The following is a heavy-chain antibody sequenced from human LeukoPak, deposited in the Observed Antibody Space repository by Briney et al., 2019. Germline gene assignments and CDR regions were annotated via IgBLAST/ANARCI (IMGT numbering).Heavy chain of an antibody. Sequence: NSGESLKISCKGSGYSFTSYWIGWARQMPGKGLEWMGLIYPGGSDTRYSPSFQGQVTISADQSISTAYLRWSSLKASDTAMYYCARTYDSSGTIPRWGFDPWGQGTLVTVSS. J-gene: IGHJ5*02. CDR1: GYSFTSYW. V-gene: IGHV5-51*01. CDR3: ARTYDSSGTIPRWGFDP. D-gene: IGHD3-22*01. CDR2: IYPGGSDT.